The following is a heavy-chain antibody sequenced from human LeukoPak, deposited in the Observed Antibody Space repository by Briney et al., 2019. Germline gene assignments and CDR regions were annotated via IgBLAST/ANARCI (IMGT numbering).Heavy chain of an antibody. J-gene: IGHJ3*02. CDR2: ISSSSSYI. CDR3: ASAQYDCSSTSCYMYAFDI. D-gene: IGHD2-2*02. V-gene: IGHV3-21*01. CDR1: GFTFSSYS. Sequence: PGGSLRLSCAASGFTFSSYSMNCVRQAPGKGLEWVSSISSSSSYIYYADSVKGRFTISRDNAKNSLYLQMNSLRAEDTAVYYCASAQYDCSSTSCYMYAFDIWGQGTMVTVSS.